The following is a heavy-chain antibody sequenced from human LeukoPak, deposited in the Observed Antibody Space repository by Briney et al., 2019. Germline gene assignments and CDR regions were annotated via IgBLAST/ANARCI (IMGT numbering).Heavy chain of an antibody. CDR1: GFTFSSYS. J-gene: IGHJ3*02. V-gene: IGHV3-48*01. D-gene: IGHD3-3*01. Sequence: GGSLRLSCAASGFTFSSYSMNWVRQAPGKGLEWVSYISSSSSTIYYADSVKGRFTISRDNAKNSLYLQMNSLRAEDTAVYYCARELYDFWSGYAFDIWGQGTMVTVSS. CDR3: ARELYDFWSGYAFDI. CDR2: ISSSSSTI.